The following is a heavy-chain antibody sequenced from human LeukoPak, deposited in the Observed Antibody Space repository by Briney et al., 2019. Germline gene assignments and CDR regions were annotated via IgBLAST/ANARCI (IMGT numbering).Heavy chain of an antibody. CDR3: ARDRPRAAAGIIDY. J-gene: IGHJ4*02. D-gene: IGHD6-13*01. CDR1: GFTFSSYE. V-gene: IGHV3-48*03. Sequence: PGGSLRLSCAASGFTFSSYEMNWVRQAPGKGLEWVSYISSSGSTIYYADSVKGRFTISRDNAKNSLYLQMNSLRAEDTAVYYCARDRPRAAAGIIDYWGQGTLVTVSS. CDR2: ISSSGSTI.